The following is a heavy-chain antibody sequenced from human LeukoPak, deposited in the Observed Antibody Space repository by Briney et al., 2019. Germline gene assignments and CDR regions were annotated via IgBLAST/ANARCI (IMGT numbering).Heavy chain of an antibody. CDR1: GFTFSSYA. CDR2: ISGSGGST. J-gene: IGHJ5*02. V-gene: IGHV3-23*01. D-gene: IGHD6-13*01. CDR3: ATLAAAGNWFDP. Sequence: GGSLRLSCAASGFTFSSYAMSWVRQAPGKGLEWVSGISGSGGSTYYADSVKGRFTISRDNSKNTLYLQMNSLRAEDTAVYYCATLAAAGNWFDPWGQGTLVTVSS.